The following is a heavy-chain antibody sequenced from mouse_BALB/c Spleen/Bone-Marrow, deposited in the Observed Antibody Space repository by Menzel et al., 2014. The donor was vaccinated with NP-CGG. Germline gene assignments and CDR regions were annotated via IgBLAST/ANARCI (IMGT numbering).Heavy chain of an antibody. CDR3: ARGGLRDYFAY. CDR2: ISSGGRRF. CDR1: GFTFSSFG. J-gene: IGHJ2*01. Sequence: EVKVVESGGGLVQSGGSRKLSCAASGFTFSSFGMHWVRQAPEKGLEWVAYISSGGRRFYFPDTMKGRLTISRDNPKNTLFLQLTSLRSEDTAIYYCARGGLRDYFAYWGQGTTLTVSS. V-gene: IGHV5-17*02. D-gene: IGHD2-2*01.